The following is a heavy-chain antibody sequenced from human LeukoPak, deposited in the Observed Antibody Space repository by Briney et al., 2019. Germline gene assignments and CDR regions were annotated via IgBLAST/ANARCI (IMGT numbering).Heavy chain of an antibody. J-gene: IGHJ4*02. V-gene: IGHV3-23*01. CDR2: ISGSGGST. D-gene: IGHD3-22*01. Sequence: GGSLRLSCVVSGITLSNYGMSWVRQAPGKGLEWVAGISGSGGSTNYADSVKGRFTISRNNPKNTLYLQMNSLRAEDTAVYFCAKRGVVIRVILVGFHKEAYYFDSWGQGALVTVSS. CDR1: GITLSNYG. CDR3: AKRGVVIRVILVGFHKEAYYFDS.